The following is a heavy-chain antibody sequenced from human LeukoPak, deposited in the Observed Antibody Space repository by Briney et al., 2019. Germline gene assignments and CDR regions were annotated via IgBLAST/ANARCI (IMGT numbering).Heavy chain of an antibody. D-gene: IGHD3-10*01. CDR1: GGSVSSGTYY. CDR3: ARGRIVLLWFGELSNNWFDP. J-gene: IGHJ5*02. V-gene: IGHV4-61*01. CDR2: INHSGST. Sequence: PSETLSLTCTVSGGSVSSGTYYWSWIRQPPGKGLEWIGEINHSGSTNYNPSLKSRVTISVDTSKNQFSLKLSSVTAADTAVYYCARGRIVLLWFGELSNNWFDPWGQGTLVTVSS.